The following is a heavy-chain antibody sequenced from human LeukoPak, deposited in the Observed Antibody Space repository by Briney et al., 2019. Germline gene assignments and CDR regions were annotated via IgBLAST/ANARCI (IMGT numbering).Heavy chain of an antibody. J-gene: IGHJ4*02. Sequence: ASVTVSCTASGYTFTSYGITWVRQAPGQGLEWMGWISVYNGDTNYEQKLQGRVTMTTETSTSTAYMELRSLRSNDTAAYYCASNTGSDSSGYAYWGQGTLVTVSS. CDR2: ISVYNGDT. D-gene: IGHD3-22*01. CDR3: ASNTGSDSSGYAY. CDR1: GYTFTSYG. V-gene: IGHV1-18*01.